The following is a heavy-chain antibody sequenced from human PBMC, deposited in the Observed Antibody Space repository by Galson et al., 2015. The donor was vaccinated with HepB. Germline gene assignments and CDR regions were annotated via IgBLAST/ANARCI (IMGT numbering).Heavy chain of an antibody. CDR2: IIPIFGTA. V-gene: IGHV1-69*13. D-gene: IGHD3-16*02. Sequence: SVKVSCKASGGTFSSYAISWVRQAPGQGLEWMGGIIPIFGTANYAQKFQGRVTITADESTSTTYMELSSLRSEDTAVYYCARDQGRLGELSPFDYWGQGTLVTVSS. CDR3: ARDQGRLGELSPFDY. J-gene: IGHJ4*02. CDR1: GGTFSSYA.